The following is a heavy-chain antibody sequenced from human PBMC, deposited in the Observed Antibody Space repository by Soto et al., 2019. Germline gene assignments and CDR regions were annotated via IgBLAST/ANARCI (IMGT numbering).Heavy chain of an antibody. CDR1: GGTFSSYT. V-gene: IGHV1-69*02. Sequence: QVQLVQSGAEVEKPGSSVKVSCKASGGTFSSYTISWVRQAPGQGLEWMGRIIAILGIANYAQKFQGRVTITADKSTSTAYMELSSLGSEDTAVYYCAGSALYCSSTSCYLDYWGQGTLVTVSS. CDR2: IIAILGIA. D-gene: IGHD2-2*01. CDR3: AGSALYCSSTSCYLDY. J-gene: IGHJ4*02.